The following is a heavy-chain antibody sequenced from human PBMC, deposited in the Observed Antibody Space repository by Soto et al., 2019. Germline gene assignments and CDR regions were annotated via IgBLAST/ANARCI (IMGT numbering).Heavy chain of an antibody. CDR1: SGSFSGYY. D-gene: IGHD3-3*01. CDR2: ITHGGST. J-gene: IGHJ4*02. CDR3: ARGRLFLKTSGLAITYFDY. V-gene: IGHV4-34*01. Sequence: QVQLQQWGAGLLKPSETLSLTCAVYSGSFSGYYYSWIRQPPGKGLEWIGEITHGGSTTYSPSLKRRVTMSLDTSKNQFSLKRTSETDEDTAVYYCARGRLFLKTSGLAITYFDYWRQGSLVSVSS.